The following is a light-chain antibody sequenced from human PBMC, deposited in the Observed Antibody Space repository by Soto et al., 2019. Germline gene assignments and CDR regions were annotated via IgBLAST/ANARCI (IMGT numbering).Light chain of an antibody. Sequence: QSVLTQPPSASGSPGQSVTISCTGTSNDIGAYNYVSWYQHHPGKVPKLLIYEVFRRPSGVPDRFSASKSGNTASLTVSGLQPEDEADYYCLSYVGRETGVFGSETKVTVL. V-gene: IGLV2-8*01. J-gene: IGLJ1*01. CDR1: SNDIGAYNY. CDR3: LSYVGRETGV. CDR2: EVF.